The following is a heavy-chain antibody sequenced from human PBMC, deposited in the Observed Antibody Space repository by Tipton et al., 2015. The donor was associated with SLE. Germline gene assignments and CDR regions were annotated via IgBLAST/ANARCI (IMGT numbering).Heavy chain of an antibody. CDR3: AAELERQSFDY. D-gene: IGHD1-1*01. V-gene: IGHV3-30*03. J-gene: IGHJ4*02. Sequence: SLRLSCAASGFTFGNYWMSWVRQAPGKGLEWVALISYDGTNKYSADSVRGRFTISRDNSKNALYLQMNSLRAEDTAVYSCAAELERQSFDYWGQGTLVTVFS. CDR1: GFTFGNYW. CDR2: ISYDGTNK.